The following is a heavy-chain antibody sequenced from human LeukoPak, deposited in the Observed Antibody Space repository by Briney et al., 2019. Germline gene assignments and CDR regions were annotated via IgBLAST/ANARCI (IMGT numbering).Heavy chain of an antibody. CDR1: GGSISSYY. D-gene: IGHD6-6*01. J-gene: IGHJ4*02. Sequence: ASETLSLTCTVSGGSISSYYWSWIRQPPGKGLEWIGYIYYSGSTNYNPSLKSRVTISVDTSKNQFSLKLSSVTATDAAIYYCERERSSSSDYWGQGTLVTVSS. CDR2: IYYSGST. V-gene: IGHV4-59*12. CDR3: ERERSSSSDY.